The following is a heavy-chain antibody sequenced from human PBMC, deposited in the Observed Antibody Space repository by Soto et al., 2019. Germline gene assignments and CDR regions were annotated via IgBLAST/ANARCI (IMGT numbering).Heavy chain of an antibody. CDR2: ISNRGDT. J-gene: IGHJ3*01. CDR3: AREPRYCRGGSCSITGDAYDL. D-gene: IGHD2-15*01. CDR1: GFIVSDTY. V-gene: IGHV3-66*01. Sequence: GGSLRLSCTASGFIVSDTYVNWVRQAPGKGLEWVSVISNRGDTHYADSVRGRFSLSRDISDNTLHLQMNNLRVEDTAVYYCAREPRYCRGGSCSITGDAYDLWCQGPMATVPS.